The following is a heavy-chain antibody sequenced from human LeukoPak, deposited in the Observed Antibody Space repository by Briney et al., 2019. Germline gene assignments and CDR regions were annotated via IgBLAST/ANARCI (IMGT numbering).Heavy chain of an antibody. CDR1: GGSISGHY. CDR2: IHYSGST. J-gene: IGHJ5*02. CDR3: ARGIIITFVGVIDP. D-gene: IGHD3-16*01. V-gene: IGHV4-59*11. Sequence: SETLSLTCTVSGGSISGHYWNWIRQPPGKGLEWIAYIHYSGSTNYNPSLKRRVTISVYTSQHQFSLKLSSVTAADTAVYYCARGIIITFVGVIDPWGQGTLVTVSS.